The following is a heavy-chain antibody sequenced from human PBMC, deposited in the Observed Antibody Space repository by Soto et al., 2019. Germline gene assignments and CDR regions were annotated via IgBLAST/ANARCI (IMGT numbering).Heavy chain of an antibody. CDR2: IISSFRKP. V-gene: IGHV1-69*01. CDR3: ARGAASLDTYRDYYYYNGLDD. Sequence: QAQLVQSGAEVKQPGSSVNVSCKASGDAFDNYAIHWVRQAPGQGLEWMGGIISSFRKPDYAQKFQGRLTIKADQSTSTVFMELRSLRSDDTARYFCARGAASLDTYRDYYYYNGLDDWGQGTTVTVSS. D-gene: IGHD5-18*01. CDR1: GDAFDNYA. J-gene: IGHJ6*02.